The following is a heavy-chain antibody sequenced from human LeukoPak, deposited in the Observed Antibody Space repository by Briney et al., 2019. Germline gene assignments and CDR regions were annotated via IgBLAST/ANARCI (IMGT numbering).Heavy chain of an antibody. CDR3: YGGNAEH. CDR1: GFTFSSYW. Sequence: GGSLRLSCAASGFTFSSYWMHWVRQAPGKGLMWVSGINTDGSSAMYADSVKGRFTISRDNAKNTLYLQMNSLRGEDTAVYHCYGGNAEHWGQGTLVTVSS. D-gene: IGHD4-23*01. V-gene: IGHV3-74*03. CDR2: INTDGSSA. J-gene: IGHJ1*01.